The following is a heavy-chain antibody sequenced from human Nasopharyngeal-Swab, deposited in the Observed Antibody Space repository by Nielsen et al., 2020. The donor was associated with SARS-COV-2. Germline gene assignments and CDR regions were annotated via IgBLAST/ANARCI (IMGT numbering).Heavy chain of an antibody. D-gene: IGHD2-15*01. Sequence: SETLSLTCTVSGGSISSSSYYWGWIRQPPGKGLEWIGSIYYSGSTYYNPSLKSRVTISVDTSKNQFSLKLSSVTAADTAVYYCARATIVVVVAATSYYYYYMDVWGKGTTVTVSS. J-gene: IGHJ6*03. CDR3: ARATIVVVVAATSYYYYYMDV. V-gene: IGHV4-39*01. CDR2: IYYSGST. CDR1: GGSISSSSYY.